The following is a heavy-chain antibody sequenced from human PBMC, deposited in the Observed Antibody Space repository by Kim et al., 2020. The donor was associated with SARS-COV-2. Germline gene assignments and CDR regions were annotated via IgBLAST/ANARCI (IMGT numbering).Heavy chain of an antibody. D-gene: IGHD6-19*01. V-gene: IGHV3-7*01. CDR3: ARGPAWLAGSCYSY. J-gene: IGHJ4*02. Sequence: VESVKGRFTISRDNAKNSLYLQMNSLRAEDTAVYYCARGPAWLAGSCYSYWGQGTLVTVSS.